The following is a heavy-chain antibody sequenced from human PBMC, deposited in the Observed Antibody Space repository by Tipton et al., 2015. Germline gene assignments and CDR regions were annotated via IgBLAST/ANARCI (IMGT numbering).Heavy chain of an antibody. CDR1: GGSMSSYS. CDR3: ARIRGRYVMDS. J-gene: IGHJ4*02. V-gene: IGHV4-59*12. CDR2: ISDSGTT. D-gene: IGHD3-16*01. Sequence: GLVKPSETLSLTCTVAGGSMSSYSWSWIRQSPGKGLEWIGYISDSGTTNYNPSLKSRATISVDSSTNQFFLILSSVTAADTAVYYCARIRGRYVMDSWGQGSLVSVSS.